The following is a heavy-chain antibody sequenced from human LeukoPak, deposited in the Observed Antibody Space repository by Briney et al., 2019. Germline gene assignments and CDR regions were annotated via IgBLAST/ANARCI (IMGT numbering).Heavy chain of an antibody. CDR2: INPNSGDR. CDR1: GYTFADYY. CDR3: ARDFVYGVIGSSEFDY. V-gene: IGHV1-2*02. D-gene: IGHD3-10*01. Sequence: GASVKVSCKASGYTFADYYMNWVRQAPGQGLEWMGWINPNSGDRNYAQKFQGRVTMTRDTSISTAYMELRSLRSDDTAVYYCARDFVYGVIGSSEFDYWGQGTLVTVSS. J-gene: IGHJ4*02.